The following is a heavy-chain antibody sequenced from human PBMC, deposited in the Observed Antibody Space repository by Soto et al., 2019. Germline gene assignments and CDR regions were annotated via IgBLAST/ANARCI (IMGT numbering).Heavy chain of an antibody. V-gene: IGHV3-15*07. D-gene: IGHD3-16*02. CDR1: GFTFSNAW. CDR2: IKSKTDGGTT. J-gene: IGHJ6*02. Sequence: GGSLRLSCAASGFTFSNAWMNWVRQAPGKGLEWVGRIKSKTDGGTTDYAAPVKGRFTISRDNSKNTLYLQMNSLRAEDTAVYHCAGGITFGGAIVFPGVFYGMDVWGQGTTVTVSS. CDR3: AGGITFGGAIVFPGVFYGMDV.